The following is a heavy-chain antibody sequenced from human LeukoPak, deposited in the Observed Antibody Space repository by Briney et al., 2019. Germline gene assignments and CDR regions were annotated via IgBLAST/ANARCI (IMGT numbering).Heavy chain of an antibody. D-gene: IGHD6-6*01. CDR1: GFTVNSNY. V-gene: IGHV3-53*01. CDR3: ATTYSSSSSY. CDR2: IYSGST. Sequence: GGSLRLSCAASGFTVNSNYMSWVRQAPGKGLEWVSAIYSGSTYYADSVKGRFTMSRDNSKNTLYLQMNSLRAEDTAVYYCATTYSSSSSYWGQGTLVTVSS. J-gene: IGHJ4*02.